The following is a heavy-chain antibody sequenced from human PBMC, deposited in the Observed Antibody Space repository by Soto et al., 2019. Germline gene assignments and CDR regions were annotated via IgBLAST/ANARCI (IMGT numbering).Heavy chain of an antibody. J-gene: IGHJ4*02. CDR3: AKIRRVVGEVSSVFAS. CDR2: ISYSGHT. V-gene: IGHV4-31*03. CDR1: GASLNSDDNY. Sequence: QVQLQESGPGLVKPSQTLSLTCTVSGASLNSDDNYWSWIRQHPGKGLEWIGYISYSGHTYYTPSLRSRLTMSIDTSKNQFSLKLTRLPTADTAVYYCAKIRRVVGEVSSVFASWGKGTLVTVSS. D-gene: IGHD3-10*01.